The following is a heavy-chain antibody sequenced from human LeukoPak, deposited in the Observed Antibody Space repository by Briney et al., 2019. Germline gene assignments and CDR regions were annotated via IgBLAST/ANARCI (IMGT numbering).Heavy chain of an antibody. V-gene: IGHV4-39*07. J-gene: IGHJ6*03. Sequence: SETLSLTCTVSGGSISSSSYYWGWIRQPPGKGLEWIGSIYYSGSTYYNPSLKSRVTISVDTSKNQFSLKLSSVTAADTAVYYCARAYSSSWYRYYYYYHYMDVWGKGTTVTVSS. CDR3: ARAYSSSWYRYYYYYHYMDV. CDR2: IYYSGST. CDR1: GGSISSSSYY. D-gene: IGHD6-13*01.